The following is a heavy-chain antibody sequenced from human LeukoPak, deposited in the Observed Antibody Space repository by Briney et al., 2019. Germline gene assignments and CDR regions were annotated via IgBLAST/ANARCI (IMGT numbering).Heavy chain of an antibody. CDR2: IYSSGST. D-gene: IGHD3-22*01. CDR3: ARVGVVESSGYHDYYFDL. Sequence: SETLSLTCTVSGGTMTNYYWSWIRQPAGKELEWIGRIYSSGSTNYNPSLKSRGTMSVDTSKNQFSLNLTSVTVADMAVYFCARVGVVESSGYHDYYFDLWGQGSLVTVSS. CDR1: GGTMTNYY. J-gene: IGHJ4*02. V-gene: IGHV4-4*07.